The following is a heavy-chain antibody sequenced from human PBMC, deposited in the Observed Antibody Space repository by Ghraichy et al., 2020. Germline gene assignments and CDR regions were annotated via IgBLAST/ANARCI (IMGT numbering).Heavy chain of an antibody. J-gene: IGHJ5*02. CDR1: GGSISSNNYY. D-gene: IGHD6-13*01. CDR2: IYYSGSI. CDR3: ARLAALGWFDP. V-gene: IGHV4-39*01. Sequence: SETLSLTCSVSGGSISSNNYYWDWIRQPPGKGLEWIGSIYYSGSIYYNPSLKSRATISVDTSKNQFSLKLSSVTAADTAIYHCARLAALGWFDPWGQGTLVTVSS.